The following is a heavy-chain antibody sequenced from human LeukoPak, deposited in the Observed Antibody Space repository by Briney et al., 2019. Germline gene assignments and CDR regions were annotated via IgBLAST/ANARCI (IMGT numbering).Heavy chain of an antibody. J-gene: IGHJ6*03. CDR3: ARVNTCGGDCYWRYYYYYYYMDV. CDR1: GFTFDDYG. D-gene: IGHD2-21*02. V-gene: IGHV3-20*04. CDR2: INWNGGST. Sequence: GGSLRLSCAASGFTFDDYGMSWVRQAPGKGLEWVSGINWNGGSTGYADSVKGRFTISRDNAKNSLYLQMNSLRAEDTALYYCARVNTCGGDCYWRYYYYYYYMDVWGKGTTVTVSS.